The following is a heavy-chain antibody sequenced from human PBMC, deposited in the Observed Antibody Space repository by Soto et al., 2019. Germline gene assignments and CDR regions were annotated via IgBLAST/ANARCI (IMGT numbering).Heavy chain of an antibody. Sequence: PSETLSLTCTVSGGSVSSRSYYWTWIRQPPGKGLEWIGYMYYNGNTNYSPSLRSRVTISVDTSKNQLPLNLSSVTAADTAVYYCGIGYGHPDHWGQGTLLTVSS. CDR3: GIGYGHPDH. J-gene: IGHJ5*02. CDR1: GGSVSSRSYY. V-gene: IGHV4-61*01. CDR2: MYYNGNT. D-gene: IGHD2-15*01.